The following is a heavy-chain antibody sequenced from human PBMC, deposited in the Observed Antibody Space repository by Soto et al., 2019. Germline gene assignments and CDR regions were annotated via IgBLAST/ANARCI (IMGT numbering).Heavy chain of an antibody. Sequence: QLQLQESGPGLVKPSETLSLTCTVSGGSISGSSYYWAWIRQPSGKGLEWIGSIYFSGTTYYNPSLTSRVTISADTSKSQFSLRLSSVTAADTALYYCARGGKRVSMSRGFDYWGQGTLVTASS. CDR1: GGSISGSSYY. V-gene: IGHV4-39*01. CDR3: ARGGKRVSMSRGFDY. D-gene: IGHD3-10*01. J-gene: IGHJ4*02. CDR2: IYFSGTT.